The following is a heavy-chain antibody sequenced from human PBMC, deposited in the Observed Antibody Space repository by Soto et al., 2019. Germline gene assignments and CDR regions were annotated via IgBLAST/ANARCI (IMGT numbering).Heavy chain of an antibody. J-gene: IGHJ4*02. V-gene: IGHV3-33*01. CDR3: ARDLEGPFDY. CDR2: IWYDGSNK. Sequence: QVQLVESGGGVVQPGRSLRLSCVASGFTFSRYGMHWVRQAPGKGLEWVAVIWYDGSNKYYADSLKGRFTISRDNSKNTLYLQMNSLRAEDTVVYYCARDLEGPFDYWGQGTLVTVSS. D-gene: IGHD1-1*01. CDR1: GFTFSRYG.